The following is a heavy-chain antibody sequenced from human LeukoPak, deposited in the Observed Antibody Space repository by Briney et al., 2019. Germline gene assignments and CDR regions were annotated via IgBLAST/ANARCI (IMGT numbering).Heavy chain of an antibody. CDR2: INPNSGGT. Sequence: GASVKVSCKASGYTLTGYYMHWVRQAPGQGLEWMGWINPNSGGTNYAQKFQGRVTMTRDTSISTAYMELSRLRSDDTAVYYCARKPWYSSGWYADYWGQGTLVTVSS. V-gene: IGHV1-2*02. D-gene: IGHD6-19*01. J-gene: IGHJ4*02. CDR3: ARKPWYSSGWYADY. CDR1: GYTLTGYY.